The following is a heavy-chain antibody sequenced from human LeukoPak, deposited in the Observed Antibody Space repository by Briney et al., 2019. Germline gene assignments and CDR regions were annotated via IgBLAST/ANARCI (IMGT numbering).Heavy chain of an antibody. CDR3: ARQKTLYDYVWGSYRYYFDY. J-gene: IGHJ4*02. D-gene: IGHD3-16*02. V-gene: IGHV4-59*08. CDR1: GGSISSYY. Sequence: SETLSLTCTVSGGSISSYYWSWIRQPPGEGLEWIGYIYYSGGTNYNPSLKSRVTISVDTSKNQFSLKLSSVTAADTAVYYCARQKTLYDYVWGSYRYYFDYWGQGTLVTVSS. CDR2: IYYSGGT.